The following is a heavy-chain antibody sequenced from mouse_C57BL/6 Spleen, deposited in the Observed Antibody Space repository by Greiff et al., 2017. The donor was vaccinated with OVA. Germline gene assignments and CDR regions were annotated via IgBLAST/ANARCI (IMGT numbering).Heavy chain of an antibody. CDR3: ARRVEGDWFAY. D-gene: IGHD1-1*02. V-gene: IGHV5-6*01. CDR1: GFTFSSYG. Sequence: EVQLVESGGDLVKPGGSLKLSCAASGFTFSSYGMSWVRQTPDKRLEWVATISSGGSYTYYPDSVKGRFTISRDNAKNTLYLQMSSLKSEDTAMDYCARRVEGDWFAYWGQGTLVTVSA. CDR2: ISSGGSYT. J-gene: IGHJ3*01.